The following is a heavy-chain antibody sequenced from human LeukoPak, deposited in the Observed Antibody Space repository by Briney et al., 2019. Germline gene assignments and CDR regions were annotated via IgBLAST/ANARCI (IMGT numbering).Heavy chain of an antibody. J-gene: IGHJ3*02. Sequence: SSETLSLTCTVSGYSVRSFYWNWIRQSADKGLEWIGRFYSSGITKYNPSLQSRVAMSVDTSKNQFSLNLTSVTAADTAVYFCARGAYSFDTWGQGTMVTVSS. V-gene: IGHV4-4*07. D-gene: IGHD2-21*01. CDR1: GYSVRSFY. CDR2: FYSSGIT. CDR3: ARGAYSFDT.